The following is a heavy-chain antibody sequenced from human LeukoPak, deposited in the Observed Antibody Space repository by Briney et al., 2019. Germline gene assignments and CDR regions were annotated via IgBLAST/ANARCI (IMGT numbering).Heavy chain of an antibody. CDR1: GFIFSNYG. D-gene: IGHD4-23*01. V-gene: IGHV3-33*01. CDR2: IWHEASNT. Sequence: SGRSLRLSCAASGFIFSNYGMHWVRQAPGKGLEWVAVIWHEASNTYYADSVKGRFTISRDDSKNTLFLQMNSLRGEDTAVYYCATDTNLYGGPRASGGCDFWGQGTLVTVSS. CDR3: ATDTNLYGGPRASGGCDF. J-gene: IGHJ4*02.